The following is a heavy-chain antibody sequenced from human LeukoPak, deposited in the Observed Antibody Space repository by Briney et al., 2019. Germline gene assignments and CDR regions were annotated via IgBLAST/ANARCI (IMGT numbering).Heavy chain of an antibody. CDR2: ISGSGGST. CDR3: AKARPYGSGIFLYYFDY. J-gene: IGHJ4*02. CDR1: GFTFSSYA. V-gene: IGHV3-23*01. Sequence: PGGSLRLSCAASGFTFSSYAMSWVRQAPGKGLEWVSAISGSGGSTYYADSVKGRFTISRDNSKNTLYLQMNSLRAEDTAVYYCAKARPYGSGIFLYYFDYWGQGTLVIVSS. D-gene: IGHD3-10*01.